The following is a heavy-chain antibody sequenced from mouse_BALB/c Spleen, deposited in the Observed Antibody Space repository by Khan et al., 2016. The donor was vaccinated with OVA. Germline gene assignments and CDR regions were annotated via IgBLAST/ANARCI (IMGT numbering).Heavy chain of an antibody. Sequence: QIQLVQSGAELMKPGASVKISCKATGYTFSGYWIEWVKQRPGHGLEWIGEILPGSGSTKYNEKFKGKATLTADTSSNTAYMQLSSLTSEDSAVYSCARSRYYGSTYFDYWGQGTSLTVSS. D-gene: IGHD1-1*01. CDR3: ARSRYYGSTYFDY. V-gene: IGHV1-9*01. J-gene: IGHJ2*02. CDR1: GYTFSGYW. CDR2: ILPGSGST.